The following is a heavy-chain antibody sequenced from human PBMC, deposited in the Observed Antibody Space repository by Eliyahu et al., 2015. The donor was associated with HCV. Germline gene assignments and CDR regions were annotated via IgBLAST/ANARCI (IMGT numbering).Heavy chain of an antibody. CDR3: ARVAGAYGSGSLDF. J-gene: IGHJ4*02. CDR1: DFXFSHYT. CDR2: ITSSGNTF. Sequence: EVLLVESGGGSVQPGGSLXLSCXVSDFXFSHYTMNWIRQVPGKGLEWISYITSSGNTFHYADSVKGRFTVSRDDAKNSLYLQLNSLRDDDTAIYYCARVAGAYGSGSLDFWGQGTPVTVSS. D-gene: IGHD3-10*01. V-gene: IGHV3-48*02.